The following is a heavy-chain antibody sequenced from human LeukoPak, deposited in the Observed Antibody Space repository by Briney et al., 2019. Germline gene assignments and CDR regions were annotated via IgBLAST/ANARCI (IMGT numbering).Heavy chain of an antibody. J-gene: IGHJ4*02. CDR1: GFTFSSYW. V-gene: IGHV4-59*08. Sequence: GSLRLSCAASGFTFSSYWMSWMRQAPGKGLEWIGYIYYSGSTNYNPSLKSRVTISVDTSKNQFSLKLSSVTAADTAVYYCARGVYIAAAQYGYWGQGTLVTVSS. CDR3: ARGVYIAAAQYGY. CDR2: IYYSGST. D-gene: IGHD6-13*01.